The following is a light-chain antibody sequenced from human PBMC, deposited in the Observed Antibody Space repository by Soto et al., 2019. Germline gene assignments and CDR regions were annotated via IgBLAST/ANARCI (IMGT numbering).Light chain of an antibody. CDR2: NNN. Sequence: QSVLTQPPSASGTPGQRVTISCSGSSSNIGSNSVYWYQQLPGTAPKLLIYNNNHRPAGVPDRFSGSKSGTSASLAISGLRSEDEADYFCAAWDGSPSGRFVFGTGTKLTVL. CDR3: AAWDGSPSGRFV. J-gene: IGLJ1*01. CDR1: SSNIGSNS. V-gene: IGLV1-47*02.